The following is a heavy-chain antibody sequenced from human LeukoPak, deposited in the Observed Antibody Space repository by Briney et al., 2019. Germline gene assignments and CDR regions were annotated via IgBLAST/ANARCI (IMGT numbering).Heavy chain of an antibody. CDR1: EFSVGSNY. V-gene: IGHV3-66*01. Sequence: PGGSLRLSCAASEFSVGSNYMSWVRQAPGKGLEWVSVIYSGGSTYYADSVKGRFTISRDNSKNTLYLQMNSLRAEDTAVYYCARSPPQLLWFGELVPPIFDYWGQGTLVTVSS. CDR2: IYSGGST. D-gene: IGHD3-10*01. CDR3: ARSPPQLLWFGELVPPIFDY. J-gene: IGHJ4*02.